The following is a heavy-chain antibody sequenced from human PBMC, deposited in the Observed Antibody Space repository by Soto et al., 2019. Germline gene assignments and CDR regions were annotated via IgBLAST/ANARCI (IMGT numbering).Heavy chain of an antibody. V-gene: IGHV3-21*01. J-gene: IGHJ6*02. Sequence: GGSLRLSCVVSGFTFNSYSMNWVRQAPGKGLEWVSSISPRSDIYDADSVKGRFTISRDNAKNSLSLEMDSLRVEDTGVYYCAREKTAWPLAYGLDVWGQGTTVTFSS. CDR3: AREKTAWPLAYGLDV. CDR1: GFTFNSYS. CDR2: ISPRSDI. D-gene: IGHD2-21*02.